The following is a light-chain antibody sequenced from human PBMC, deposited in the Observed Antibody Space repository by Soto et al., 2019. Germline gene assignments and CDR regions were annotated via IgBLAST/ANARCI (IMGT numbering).Light chain of an antibody. J-gene: IGLJ2*01. CDR2: GNS. CDR1: SSIIGAGYD. Sequence: QAVVTQPPSVSGAPGQRVTISCTGSSSIIGAGYDVHWYQQLPGTAPKLLIYGNSNRPSGVPDRFSGSKSGTSASLAITGLQSEDEADYYCQSYDSSLSLVVFGGGTKLTVL. CDR3: QSYDSSLSLVV. V-gene: IGLV1-40*01.